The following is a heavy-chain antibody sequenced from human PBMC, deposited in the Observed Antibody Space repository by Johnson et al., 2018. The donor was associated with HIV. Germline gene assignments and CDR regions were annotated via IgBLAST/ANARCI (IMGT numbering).Heavy chain of an antibody. J-gene: IGHJ3*02. Sequence: VQLVESGGGVIRPGGSLRLSCAASGFTFDDYGMHWVRQAPGKGLEWVAGINWTGGSTGYEDSVKGRFPISRDNAKNSLYLQMKSLGAGDTAVYYCARAPYNWNLGLYGAFDMWGQGTMVTVSS. CDR3: ARAPYNWNLGLYGAFDM. V-gene: IGHV3-20*04. D-gene: IGHD1-20*01. CDR2: INWTGGST. CDR1: GFTFDDYG.